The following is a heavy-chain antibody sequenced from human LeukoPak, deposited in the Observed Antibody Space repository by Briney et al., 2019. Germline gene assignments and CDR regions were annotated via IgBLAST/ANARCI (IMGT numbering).Heavy chain of an antibody. D-gene: IGHD3-16*01. V-gene: IGHV3-23*01. J-gene: IGHJ4*02. CDR3: AKDRVPGGGVSYYFDH. CDR2: ISGSGGST. CDR1: GFTFSSYA. Sequence: GGSLRLSCAASGFTFSSYAMSWVRQAPGRGREGVTDISGSGGSTFYADSVKGRFTISRDNSKNTLYMQMNSLRVEDTAVYYCAKDRVPGGGVSYYFDHWGQGTLVTVSS.